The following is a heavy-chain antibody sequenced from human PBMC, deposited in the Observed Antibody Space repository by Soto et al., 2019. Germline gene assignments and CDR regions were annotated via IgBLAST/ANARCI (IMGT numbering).Heavy chain of an antibody. J-gene: IGHJ6*02. CDR1: GDSVSSNSAA. D-gene: IGHD3-3*01. CDR3: ARDRSTIFGVDYYYYYYGMDV. Sequence: SQTLSLTCAISGDSVSSNSAAWNWIRQSPSRGLEWLGRTYYRSKWYNDYAVSVKSRITINPDTSKNQFSLQLNSVTPEDTAVYYCARDRSTIFGVDYYYYYYGMDVWGQGTTVTVSS. V-gene: IGHV6-1*01. CDR2: TYYRSKWYN.